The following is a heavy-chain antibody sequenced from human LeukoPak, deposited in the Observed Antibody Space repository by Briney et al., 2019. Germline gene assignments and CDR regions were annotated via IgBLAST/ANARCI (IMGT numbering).Heavy chain of an antibody. CDR2: IWYDGSNK. V-gene: IGHV3-33*06. J-gene: IGHJ4*02. D-gene: IGHD3-22*01. Sequence: PGGSLRLSCAASGFTFSSYGMHWVRQATGNGLEWVAVIWYDGSNKYYADSVKGRFTISRDNSKNTLYLQMNSLRAEDTAVYYCAKSGYYSIFDYWGQGTLVTVSS. CDR3: AKSGYYSIFDY. CDR1: GFTFSSYG.